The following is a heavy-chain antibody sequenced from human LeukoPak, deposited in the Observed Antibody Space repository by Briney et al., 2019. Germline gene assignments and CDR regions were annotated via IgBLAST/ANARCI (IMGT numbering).Heavy chain of an antibody. D-gene: IGHD3-22*01. Sequence: PSQTLSLTCAVSGGSISSGGYSWSWIRQPPGKGLEWIGYIYHSGSTNYNPSLKSRVTISVDTSKNQFSLKLSSVTAADTAVYYCARGLWYYYDSSGYYRFRMYYFDYWGQGTLVTVSS. J-gene: IGHJ4*02. V-gene: IGHV4-30-2*01. CDR1: GGSISSGGYS. CDR3: ARGLWYYYDSSGYYRFRMYYFDY. CDR2: IYHSGST.